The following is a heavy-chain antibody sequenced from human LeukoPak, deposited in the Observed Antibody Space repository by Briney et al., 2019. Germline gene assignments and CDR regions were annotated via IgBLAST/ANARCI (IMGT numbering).Heavy chain of an antibody. D-gene: IGHD1-1*01. J-gene: IGHJ5*02. V-gene: IGHV3-20*04. Sequence: GGSLRLSCAASGLTFDDYGMSWVRQAPGKGLEWASDINWNGGSTDYADSVKGRFTISRDNAKNSLYLHMSSLRDEDTAFYYCARRHTTNWYNWFDPWGQGTLVIVSS. CDR3: ARRHTTNWYNWFDP. CDR2: INWNGGST. CDR1: GLTFDDYG.